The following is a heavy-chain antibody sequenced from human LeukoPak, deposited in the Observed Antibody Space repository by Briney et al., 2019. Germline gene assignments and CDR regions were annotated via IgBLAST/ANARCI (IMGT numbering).Heavy chain of an antibody. CDR3: AREYGAGSYYHHDVFDI. CDR2: IYYSGST. CDR1: GGSISSYY. J-gene: IGHJ3*02. D-gene: IGHD3-10*01. Sequence: PSETLSLTCTVSGGSISSYYWSWIRQPPGKGLEWIGYIYYSGSTNYNPSLKSRVTISVDTSKNQFSLKLSSVTAADTAVYYCAREYGAGSYYHHDVFDIWGQGTMVTVSS. V-gene: IGHV4-59*01.